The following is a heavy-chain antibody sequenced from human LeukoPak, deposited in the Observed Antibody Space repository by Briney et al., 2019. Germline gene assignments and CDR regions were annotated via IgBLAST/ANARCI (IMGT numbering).Heavy chain of an antibody. CDR2: IYTSGST. V-gene: IGHV4-61*02. J-gene: IGHJ3*02. CDR1: GGSISSGSYY. D-gene: IGHD4-11*01. CDR3: ARDYSNYGFAFDI. Sequence: SQTLSLTCTVSGGSISSGSYYWSWIRQPAGKGLEWIGSIYTSGSTNYNPSLKSRVTISVDTSKNQFSLKLSSVTAADTAVYYCARDYSNYGFAFDIWGQGTMVTVSS.